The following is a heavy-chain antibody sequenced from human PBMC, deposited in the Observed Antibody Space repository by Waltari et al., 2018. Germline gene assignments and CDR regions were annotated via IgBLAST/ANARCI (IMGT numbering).Heavy chain of an antibody. CDR3: VRSFDFWSGTYYFDL. J-gene: IGHJ4*02. D-gene: IGHD3-3*01. CDR2: KYYTGRT. V-gene: IGHV4-39*01. Sequence: QVQLQESGPGLVRPSEPLSLTCTVSRTSISGCSYCWGWIRHTPGKGLEWIGSKYYTGRTNYNPSLKSRATISVDTSKGQFSLKLSSVTAADTAVYYCVRSFDFWSGTYYFDLWGQGTLVTVSS. CDR1: RTSISGCSYC.